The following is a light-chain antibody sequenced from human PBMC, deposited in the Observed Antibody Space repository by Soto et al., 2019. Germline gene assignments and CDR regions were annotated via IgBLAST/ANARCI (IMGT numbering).Light chain of an antibody. CDR2: EVS. J-gene: IGLJ3*02. Sequence: QSVLTQPASVSGSPGQSITISCTGTSSDVGGYNYVSWYQQHPGKAPKLMIYEVSNRPSGVSNRFSGSKSGNTASLTISGLQAEDEADXYCSSYTSSSTLWVFGGGTKLTVL. CDR3: SSYTSSSTLWV. V-gene: IGLV2-14*01. CDR1: SSDVGGYNY.